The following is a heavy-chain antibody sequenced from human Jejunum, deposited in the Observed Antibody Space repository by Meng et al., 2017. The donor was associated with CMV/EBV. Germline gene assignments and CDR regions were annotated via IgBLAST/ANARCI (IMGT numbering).Heavy chain of an antibody. Sequence: SGFSFNVYTMTWLRQAPGKGLEWVSRVRGDGGGAAYAASVQDRFTISRDNSRNTLYLQMKSLRAEDTAPYYCAKGAASGVTAPDYWGQGTLVTSPQ. D-gene: IGHD2-21*02. J-gene: IGHJ4*02. CDR1: GFSFNVYT. CDR2: VRGDGGGA. CDR3: AKGAASGVTAPDY. V-gene: IGHV3-23*01.